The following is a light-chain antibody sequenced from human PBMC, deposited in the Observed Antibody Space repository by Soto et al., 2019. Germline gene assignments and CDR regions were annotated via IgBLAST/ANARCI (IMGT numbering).Light chain of an antibody. J-gene: IGLJ1*01. CDR2: DVT. Sequence: LTQPRSVSGSPGQSVTISCTGTSSDVGAYSYVSWYQQHPGKAPKLMIYDVTKRPSGVPDRFSGSKSGNTASLTISGLQAEDEADYYCCSYAGSPTLYVFGTGTKVTVL. CDR3: CSYAGSPTLYV. V-gene: IGLV2-11*01. CDR1: SSDVGAYSY.